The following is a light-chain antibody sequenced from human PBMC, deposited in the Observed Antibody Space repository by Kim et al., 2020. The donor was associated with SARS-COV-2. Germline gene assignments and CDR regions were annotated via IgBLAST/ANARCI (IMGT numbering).Light chain of an antibody. CDR2: QDT. CDR1: NLGDKY. J-gene: IGLJ7*01. Sequence: SYELTQPPSVSVSLGQTASFICSGANLGDKYTSWYQQRPGQAPVFVINQDTKRPSGIPERFSGSNSGNTATLTISEAQALDEADYYCQAWDSSTVVFGG. V-gene: IGLV3-1*01. CDR3: QAWDSSTVV.